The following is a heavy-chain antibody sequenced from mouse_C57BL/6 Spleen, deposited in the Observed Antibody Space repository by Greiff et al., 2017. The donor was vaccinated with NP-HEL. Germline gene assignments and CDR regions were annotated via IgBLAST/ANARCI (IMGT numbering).Heavy chain of an antibody. V-gene: IGHV1-64*01. J-gene: IGHJ4*01. CDR1: GYTFTSYW. CDR2: IHPDGGST. D-gene: IGHD2-1*01. Sequence: QVHVKQPGAELVKPGASVKLSCKASGYTFTSYWMHWVKQRPGQGLEWIGMIHPDGGSTNYNEKFKGKATLTVDKSSSTAYMQLSSLTSEDSAVYYCERGEIYYGKDDAMDDWGKGTSVTVSS. CDR3: ERGEIYYGKDDAMDD.